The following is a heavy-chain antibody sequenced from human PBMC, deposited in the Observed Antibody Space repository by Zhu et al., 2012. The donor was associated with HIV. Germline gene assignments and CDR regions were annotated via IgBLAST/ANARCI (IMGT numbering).Heavy chain of an antibody. CDR3: ARLKYYYDSSGYLVWFDP. D-gene: IGHD3-22*01. V-gene: IGHV4-39*07. CDR1: GGSISSSSYY. J-gene: IGHJ5*02. Sequence: QVQLQESGPGLVKPSETLSLTCTVSGGSISSSSYYWGWIRQPPGKGLEWIGSIYYSGSTYYNPSLKSRVTISVDTSKNQFSLKLSSVTAADTAVYYCARLKYYYDSSGYLVWFDPWGQGTLVTVSS. CDR2: IYYSGST.